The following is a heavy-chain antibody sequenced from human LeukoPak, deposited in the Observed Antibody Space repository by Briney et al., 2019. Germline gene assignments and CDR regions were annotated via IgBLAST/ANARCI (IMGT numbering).Heavy chain of an antibody. CDR1: GFTFDDYA. CDR3: ARGPRDGYNYVFDY. J-gene: IGHJ4*02. CDR2: ISWNSGSI. Sequence: PGRSLRLSCAASGFTFDDYAMHWVRQAPGKGLEWVSGISWNSGSIDYADSVKGRFTISRDNAKNSLYLQMNSLRAEDTAVYYCARGPRDGYNYVFDYWGQGTLVTVSS. V-gene: IGHV3-9*01. D-gene: IGHD5-24*01.